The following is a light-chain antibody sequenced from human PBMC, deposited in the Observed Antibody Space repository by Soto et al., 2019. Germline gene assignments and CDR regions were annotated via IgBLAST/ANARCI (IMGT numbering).Light chain of an antibody. J-gene: IGKJ5*01. Sequence: DIQMSQPPSSLSASVGDRFTITRRSSQIISSYLNWYQQKPGKAPKLLIYAASSLQSGVPSRFSGSGSGTDFTLTISSLQPEDFATYYCQQSYSTPINCGQGKQRAIK. CDR2: AAS. V-gene: IGKV1-39*01. CDR3: QQSYSTPIN. CDR1: QIISSY.